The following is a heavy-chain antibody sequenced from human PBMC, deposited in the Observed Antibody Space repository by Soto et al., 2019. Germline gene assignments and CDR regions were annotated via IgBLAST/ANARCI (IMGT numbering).Heavy chain of an antibody. Sequence: PGGSLRLSCAASGFTFSSYAMHWVRQAPGKGLEWVAYMSYDGSNKYYADSVTGRFTISRDISKNTLYLEMNSLRAEDTAVYYCARDLVPTIVGAQTLDYWGQGTPVTVSS. V-gene: IGHV3-30-3*01. D-gene: IGHD1-26*01. CDR3: ARDLVPTIVGAQTLDY. J-gene: IGHJ4*02. CDR2: MSYDGSNK. CDR1: GFTFSSYA.